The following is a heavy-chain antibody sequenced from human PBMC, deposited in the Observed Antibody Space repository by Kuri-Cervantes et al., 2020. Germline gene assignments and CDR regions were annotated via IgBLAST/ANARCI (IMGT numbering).Heavy chain of an antibody. CDR3: ATALRGSYYSYYYYGMDV. V-gene: IGHV1-2*02. Sequence: ASVKVSCKASGYTFTGYYMHWVRQAPGQGLEWMGWINPNSGGTNYAQKFQGRVTMTRDTSTSTVYMELSSLRSEDTAVYYCATALRGSYYSYYYYGMDVWGQGTTVTVSS. D-gene: IGHD1-26*01. J-gene: IGHJ6*02. CDR1: GYTFTGYY. CDR2: INPNSGGT.